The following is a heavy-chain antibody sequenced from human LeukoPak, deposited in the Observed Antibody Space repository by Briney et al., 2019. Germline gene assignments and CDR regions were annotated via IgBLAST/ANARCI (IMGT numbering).Heavy chain of an antibody. J-gene: IGHJ6*02. V-gene: IGHV1-18*01. CDR1: GYTFTSYG. Sequence: ASVKVSRKASGYTFTSYGISWVRQAPGQGLEWMGWISAYNGNTNYAQKLQGRVTMTTDTSTSTAYMELRSLRSDDTAVYYCARLNPLFWSGYHNYYYGMDVWGQGTTVTVSS. D-gene: IGHD3-3*01. CDR3: ARLNPLFWSGYHNYYYGMDV. CDR2: ISAYNGNT.